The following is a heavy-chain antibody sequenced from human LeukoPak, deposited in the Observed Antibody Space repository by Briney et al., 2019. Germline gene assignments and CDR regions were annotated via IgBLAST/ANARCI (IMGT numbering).Heavy chain of an antibody. CDR3: ARSRLVVTGFDY. CDR1: GFTFSSYA. D-gene: IGHD3-22*01. V-gene: IGHV3-23*01. CDR2: ISGSGGST. J-gene: IGHJ4*02. Sequence: GGSLRLSCAASGFTFSSYAMSWVRQAPGKGLEWVSAISGSGGSTYYADSVKGRFTISRDNSKNTLYRQMGSLRAEDMAVYYCARSRLVVTGFDYWGQGTLVTVSS.